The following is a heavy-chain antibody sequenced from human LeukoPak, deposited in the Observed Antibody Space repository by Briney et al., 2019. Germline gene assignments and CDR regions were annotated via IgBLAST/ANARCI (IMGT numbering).Heavy chain of an antibody. V-gene: IGHV4-39*07. CDR2: IYYSGST. D-gene: IGHD1-1*01. Sequence: SETLSLTCTISGGSISSSSYYWSWIRQPPGKGLEWIGSIYYSGSTYYNPSLKSRVTISVDTSKNQFSLKLSSVTAADTAVYYCARDRETGTTIDYWGQGTLVTVSS. J-gene: IGHJ4*02. CDR1: GGSISSSSYY. CDR3: ARDRETGTTIDY.